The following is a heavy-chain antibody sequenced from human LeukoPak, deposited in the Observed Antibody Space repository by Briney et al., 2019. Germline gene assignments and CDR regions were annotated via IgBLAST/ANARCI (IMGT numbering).Heavy chain of an antibody. CDR1: GGTFSSYA. CDR3: ARSGQWLVSLNYYYGMDV. D-gene: IGHD6-19*01. V-gene: IGHV1-69*13. CDR2: IIPIFGTA. Sequence: SVKVSCKASGGTFSSYAISWVRQAPGQGLEWMGGIIPIFGTANYAQKFQGRVTITADESTSTAYMELSSLRSEDTAVYYCARSGQWLVSLNYYYGMDVWGQGTTVTVSS. J-gene: IGHJ6*02.